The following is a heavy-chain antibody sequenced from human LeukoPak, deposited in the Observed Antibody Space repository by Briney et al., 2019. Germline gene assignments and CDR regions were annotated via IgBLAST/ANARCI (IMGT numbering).Heavy chain of an antibody. J-gene: IGHJ4*02. D-gene: IGHD3-10*01. Sequence: SETLSLTCTVSGGSITNPSYYWSWIRQPAGKGLEWMGRIYSSGSANYNPSLKSRVALSLDTSKNQFSLKLNAVTAADTALYHCARGTSYGSGSYEYCDYWGQGILVTVSS. V-gene: IGHV4-61*02. CDR1: GGSITNPSYY. CDR2: IYSSGSA. CDR3: ARGTSYGSGSYEYCDY.